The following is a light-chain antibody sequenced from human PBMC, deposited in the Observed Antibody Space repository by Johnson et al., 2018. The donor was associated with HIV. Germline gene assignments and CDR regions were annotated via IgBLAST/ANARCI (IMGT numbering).Light chain of an antibody. V-gene: IGLV1-44*01. J-gene: IGLJ1*01. CDR2: RNN. CDR3: GTWDSSLRTAF. Sequence: QFVLTQPPSASGTPGQRVTISCSGSSSNIGSNTVNWYQQLPGTAPKLLIYRNNQRPSGVPDRFSGSKSGTSASLAISGLQAEDEADYYCGTWDSSLRTAFFGTGTKVTVL. CDR1: SSNIGSNT.